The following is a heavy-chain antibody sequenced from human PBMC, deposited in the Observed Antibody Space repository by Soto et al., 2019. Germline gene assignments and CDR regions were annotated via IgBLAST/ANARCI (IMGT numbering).Heavy chain of an antibody. Sequence: ASVKVYCKASGYTFTSYYMHWVRQAPGQGLEWMGIINPSGGSTSYAQKFQGRVTMTRDTSTSTVYMELSSLRSEDTAVYYCARDRAFYDSSGYYGVDWFDPWGQGTLVTVSS. CDR1: GYTFTSYY. CDR2: INPSGGST. D-gene: IGHD3-22*01. CDR3: ARDRAFYDSSGYYGVDWFDP. V-gene: IGHV1-46*01. J-gene: IGHJ5*02.